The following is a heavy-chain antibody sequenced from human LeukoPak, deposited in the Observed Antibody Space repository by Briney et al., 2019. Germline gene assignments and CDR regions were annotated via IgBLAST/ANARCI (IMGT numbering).Heavy chain of an antibody. J-gene: IGHJ4*02. Sequence: ASVTVSCKFSGYTLTELSMHWVRQAPGKGREGMGGFDPEDGETIYAQKFQGRVTMTEDTSTDTAYMELSSLRSEDTAVYYCATSRNEFWWEGSTTFDYWGQGTLVTVSS. CDR2: FDPEDGET. D-gene: IGHD1-26*01. CDR1: GYTLTELS. CDR3: ATSRNEFWWEGSTTFDY. V-gene: IGHV1-24*01.